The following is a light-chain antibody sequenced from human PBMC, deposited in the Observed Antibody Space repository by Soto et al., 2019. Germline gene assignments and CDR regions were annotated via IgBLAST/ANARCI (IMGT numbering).Light chain of an antibody. CDR3: QQTNTAPWT. J-gene: IGKJ1*01. CDR1: ERISDY. V-gene: IGKV1-39*01. CDR2: TAS. Sequence: DIQMPQSPSSPSASVGDRVAVSWRASERISDYLAWYQQKPGKAPKLLINTASSLRSGVPSRFSGSGSGTDFTLTIDSLQPEDFATYFCQQTNTAPWTFGQGTKVDIK.